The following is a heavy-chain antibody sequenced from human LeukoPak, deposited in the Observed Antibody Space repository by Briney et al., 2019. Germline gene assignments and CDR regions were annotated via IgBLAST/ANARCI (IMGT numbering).Heavy chain of an antibody. J-gene: IGHJ5*02. Sequence: ASVKVFCKASGYTFTSYGISWVRQAPGQGLEWMGWISAYNGNTNYAQKLQGRVTMTTDTSTSTAYMELRSLRSDDTAVYYCARDLGSCYSGFYGCWFDPWGQGTLVTVSS. V-gene: IGHV1-18*01. CDR1: GYTFTSYG. CDR3: ARDLGSCYSGFYGCWFDP. CDR2: ISAYNGNT. D-gene: IGHD2-15*01.